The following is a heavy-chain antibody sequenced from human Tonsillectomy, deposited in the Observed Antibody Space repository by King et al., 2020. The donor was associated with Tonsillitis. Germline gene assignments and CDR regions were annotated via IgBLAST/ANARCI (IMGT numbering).Heavy chain of an antibody. CDR3: ASQGGAY. J-gene: IGHJ4*02. CDR1: GFRFEDNG. D-gene: IGHD3-16*01. V-gene: IGHV3-9*01. CDR2: ISWNSGAI. Sequence: VQLVQSGGGLVQPGKSLRLSCAASGFRFEDNGMHLVRQTPGKGLEWVSGISWNSGAIDYAESVKGRFTSSRDNAKNSLYLQMNSLRAEDTALYYCASQGGAYWGQGTLVTVSS.